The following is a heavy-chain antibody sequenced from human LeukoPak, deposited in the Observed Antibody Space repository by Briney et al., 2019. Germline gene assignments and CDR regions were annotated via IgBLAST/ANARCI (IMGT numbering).Heavy chain of an antibody. CDR3: ARVDTAMVYGMDV. CDR1: GGSISSGGYS. J-gene: IGHJ6*02. Sequence: PSETLSFTCAVSGGSISSGGYSWSWIRQPPGKGLEWIGYIYHSGSTYYNPSLKSRVTISVDRSKNQFSLKLSSVTAADTAVYYCARVDTAMVYGMDVWGQGTTVTVSS. CDR2: IYHSGST. V-gene: IGHV4-30-2*01. D-gene: IGHD5-18*01.